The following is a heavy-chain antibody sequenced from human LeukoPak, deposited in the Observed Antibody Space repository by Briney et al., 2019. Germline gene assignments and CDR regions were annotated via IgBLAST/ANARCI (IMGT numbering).Heavy chain of an antibody. CDR2: IYPGDSDT. V-gene: IGHV5-51*01. CDR3: ARQGVVTRNGDFDY. J-gene: IGHJ4*02. CDR1: GYSFTSYW. Sequence: GESLKISCKGSGYSFTSYWIGWVRQMPGKGLEWMGIIYPGDSDTRYSPSFRGQVTISVDKSISTAYLQWSSLKASDSALYYCARQGVVTRNGDFDYWGQGTLVTVSS. D-gene: IGHD4-23*01.